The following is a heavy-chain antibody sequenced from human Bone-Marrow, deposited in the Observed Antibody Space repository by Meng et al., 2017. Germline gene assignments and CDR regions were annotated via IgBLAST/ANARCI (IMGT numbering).Heavy chain of an antibody. V-gene: IGHV1-69-2*01. CDR3: ATDVRNYVDY. CDR2: VDPEDGET. J-gene: IGHJ4*02. CDR1: GGTFSSYA. Sequence: VQLVQSGAEVKKPGSSVKVSCKASGGTFSSYAISWVRQAPGKGLEWMGLVDPEDGETIYAEKFQGRVTITADTSTDTAYMELSSLRSEDTAVYYCATDVRNYVDYWGQGTLVTVSS. D-gene: IGHD2-8*01.